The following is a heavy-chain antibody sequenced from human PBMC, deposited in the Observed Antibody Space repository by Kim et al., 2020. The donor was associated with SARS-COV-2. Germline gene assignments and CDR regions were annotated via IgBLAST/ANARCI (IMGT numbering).Heavy chain of an antibody. D-gene: IGHD3-10*01. CDR2: IKQDGSEK. Sequence: GGSLRLSCAASGFTFSSYWMSWVRQAPGKGLEWVANIKQDGSEKYYVDSVKGRFTISRDNAKNSLYLQMNSLRAEDTAVYYCAREGSLLWFGELLYSYYYCMDVWGQGTTVTVSS. CDR1: GFTFSSYW. V-gene: IGHV3-7*03. CDR3: AREGSLLWFGELLYSYYYCMDV. J-gene: IGHJ6*02.